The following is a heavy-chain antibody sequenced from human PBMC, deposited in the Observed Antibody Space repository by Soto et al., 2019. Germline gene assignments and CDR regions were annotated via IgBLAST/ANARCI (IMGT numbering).Heavy chain of an antibody. J-gene: IGHJ5*02. CDR2: IYYSGST. V-gene: IGHV4-30-4*01. CDR3: ARLDYGGPPHNWFDP. Sequence: SETLSLTCTVSGGSISSGDYYWSWIRQPPGKGLEWIGYIYYSGSTYYNPSLKSRVTISVDTSKNQFSLKLSSVTAADTAVYYCARLDYGGPPHNWFDPWGQGTLVTVPQ. D-gene: IGHD4-17*01. CDR1: GGSISSGDYY.